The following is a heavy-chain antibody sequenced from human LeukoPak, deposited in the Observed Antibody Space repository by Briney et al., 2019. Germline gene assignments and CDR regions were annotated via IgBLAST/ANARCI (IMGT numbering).Heavy chain of an antibody. CDR2: IYYSGST. V-gene: IGHV4-39*01. CDR3: ARHSENYDILTGYSYYFDY. D-gene: IGHD3-9*01. CDR1: GGSISSSSYY. Sequence: PSETLSLTCTVSGGSISSSSYYWGWIRQPPGKGLEWIGSIYYSGSTYYNPSLKSRVTISVDTSKNQFSLKLSSVTAADTAVYYCARHSENYDILTGYSYYFDYWGPGTLVTVSS. J-gene: IGHJ4*02.